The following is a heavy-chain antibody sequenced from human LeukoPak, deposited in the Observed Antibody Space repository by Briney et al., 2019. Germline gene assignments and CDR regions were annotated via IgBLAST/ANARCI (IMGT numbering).Heavy chain of an antibody. Sequence: ASVKVSCKVSGYILTELSMHWVRQAPGKGLEWMGGFDPEDGETIYAQKFQGRVTMTEDTSTDTAYMELSSLRSEDTAVYYCATAGMATIMPLDYWGQGTLVTVSS. CDR1: GYILTELS. J-gene: IGHJ4*02. D-gene: IGHD5-24*01. CDR3: ATAGMATIMPLDY. CDR2: FDPEDGET. V-gene: IGHV1-24*01.